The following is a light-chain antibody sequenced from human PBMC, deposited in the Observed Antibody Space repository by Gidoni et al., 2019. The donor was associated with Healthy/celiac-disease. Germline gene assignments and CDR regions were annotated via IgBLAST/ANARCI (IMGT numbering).Light chain of an antibody. CDR3: NSRDSSGNHV. CDR2: VKN. V-gene: IGLV3-19*01. J-gene: IGLJ1*01. Sequence: SSELPQDTAVSVALGKTVRITCQGDSLSCYYASWYQQKPGPAPVLVIYVKNNRPSGIPNRFSCSSSGNTASLTIAGAHAEDEADYYYNSRDSSGNHVFGTGTKVTVL. CDR1: SLSCYY.